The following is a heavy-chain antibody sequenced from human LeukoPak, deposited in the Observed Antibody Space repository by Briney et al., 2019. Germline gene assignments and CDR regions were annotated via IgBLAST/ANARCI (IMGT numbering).Heavy chain of an antibody. V-gene: IGHV1-2*06. Sequence: GASVKVSCKASGFTFTAYDLHWVRQAPGHGPEWMGRINTNSGDTNYGQKFQDRVTMTRDTSITTVYMELSRLTSDDTAVYYCARDRLSAAGRGGWGPGTLVTVYS. CDR2: INTNSGDT. CDR1: GFTFTAYD. CDR3: ARDRLSAAGRGG. D-gene: IGHD6-13*01. J-gene: IGHJ4*02.